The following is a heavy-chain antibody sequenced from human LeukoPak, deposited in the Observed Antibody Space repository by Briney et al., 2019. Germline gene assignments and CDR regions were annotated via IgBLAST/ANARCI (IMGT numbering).Heavy chain of an antibody. V-gene: IGHV1-46*01. Sequence: ASVKVSCKASGYTFTSYYMHWVRQAPGQGLEWMGIINPSGGSTSYAQKFQGRVTMTRDTSTSTVYMELSSLRSEDTAVYYCARGGVIIPAAMTVYYYYYYMDVWGKGTTVTVSS. D-gene: IGHD2-2*01. CDR1: GYTFTSYY. J-gene: IGHJ6*03. CDR2: INPSGGST. CDR3: ARGGVIIPAAMTVYYYYYYMDV.